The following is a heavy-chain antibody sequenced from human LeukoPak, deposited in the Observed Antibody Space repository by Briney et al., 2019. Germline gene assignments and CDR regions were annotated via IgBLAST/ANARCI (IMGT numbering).Heavy chain of an antibody. V-gene: IGHV4-59*08. Sequence: SETLSLTCTVSGGSISSYYWSWLRQSPGKGLEWIGYIYSTGSTNHNPFLKSRVNISLDTSKNQLSLNLTSVTAADTAFYYCARHGSRMSPFTIWGQGTVVTVSS. CDR1: GGSISSYY. J-gene: IGHJ3*02. CDR3: ARHGSRMSPFTI. CDR2: IYSTGST. D-gene: IGHD2-2*03.